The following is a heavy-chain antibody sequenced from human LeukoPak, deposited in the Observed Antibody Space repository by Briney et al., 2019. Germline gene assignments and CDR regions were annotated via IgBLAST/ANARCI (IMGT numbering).Heavy chain of an antibody. J-gene: IGHJ4*02. Sequence: GGSLRLSCAASGFTFSNAWMNWVRQAPGKGLEWVGRIKSKTDGGTTDYAAPVKGRFTISRDDSKNTLYLQMNSLEIEDTAVYYRTTGLDCSSTSCYVNFDYWGRGTLVTVSS. V-gene: IGHV3-15*01. D-gene: IGHD2-2*01. CDR3: TTGLDCSSTSCYVNFDY. CDR2: IKSKTDGGTT. CDR1: GFTFSNAW.